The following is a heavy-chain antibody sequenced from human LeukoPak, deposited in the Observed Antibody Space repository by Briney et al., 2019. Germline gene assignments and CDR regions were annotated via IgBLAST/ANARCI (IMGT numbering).Heavy chain of an antibody. Sequence: SETLSLTCTVSGGSISSYYWSWIRQPPGKGLEWIGYIYTCGSTNYNPSLKSRVTISVDTSKNQFSLKLSSVTAADTAVYYCARQVLWFGGSAPLINNWFDPWGQGTLVTVSS. D-gene: IGHD3-10*01. CDR1: GGSISSYY. CDR2: IYTCGST. V-gene: IGHV4-4*09. J-gene: IGHJ5*02. CDR3: ARQVLWFGGSAPLINNWFDP.